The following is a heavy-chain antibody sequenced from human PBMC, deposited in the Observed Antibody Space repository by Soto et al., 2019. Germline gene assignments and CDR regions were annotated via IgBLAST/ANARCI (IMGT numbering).Heavy chain of an antibody. Sequence: SLRLSCAASGFTFDDYAMHWVRHAPGKGGEGVSGISWNSGSIGYADSVKRLFTISRDSAKNSLYLQMNSLRADDTALYYCAEDLRPSSSSFPPLYYYYMDVWGKGTTVTVSS. CDR1: GFTFDDYA. CDR3: AEDLRPSSSSFPPLYYYYMDV. V-gene: IGHV3-9*01. D-gene: IGHD6-6*01. CDR2: ISWNSGSI. J-gene: IGHJ6*03.